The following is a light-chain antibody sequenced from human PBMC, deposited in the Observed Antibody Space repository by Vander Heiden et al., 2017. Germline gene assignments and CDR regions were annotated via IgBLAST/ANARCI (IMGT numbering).Light chain of an antibody. CDR1: ESVSKN. V-gene: IGKV3-15*01. CDR3: QQYNNRSPLT. J-gene: IGKJ4*01. CDR2: GAS. Sequence: ETVMTQSPATLSVSPEQRATLSCRASESVSKNLAWYQHKPGQAPRLLIYGASTRATGIPGRFSGSGSGTEFTLTISSRQSEDFAVYYCQQYNNRSPLTFGGGTKVEIK.